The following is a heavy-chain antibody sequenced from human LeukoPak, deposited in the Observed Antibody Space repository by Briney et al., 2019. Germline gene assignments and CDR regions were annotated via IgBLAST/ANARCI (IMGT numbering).Heavy chain of an antibody. D-gene: IGHD4/OR15-4a*01. CDR1: GYTFTNYC. J-gene: IGHJ4*02. CDR3: VPSANYYYFDY. CDR2: INPKSGGT. Sequence: ASVTVSCKASGYTFTNYCMHWVRQGPGLGFEWMGWINPKSGGTSYPQKFQGRLTMTRDTSISTAYMELSRLGSDDTAVYYCVPSANYYYFDYWGQGTLVTVSS. V-gene: IGHV1-2*02.